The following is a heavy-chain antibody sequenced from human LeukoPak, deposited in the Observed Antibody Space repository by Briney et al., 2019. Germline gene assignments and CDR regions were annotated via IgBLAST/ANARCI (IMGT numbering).Heavy chain of an antibody. J-gene: IGHJ4*02. CDR1: GGTFSSHA. D-gene: IGHD4-11*01. V-gene: IGHV1-69*05. CDR3: ARGRTTGELDY. Sequence: SVKVSCKASGGTFSSHAISWVRQAPGQGLEWMGGINPIFHTPTYAKKFQGRLTITKDESMSTASMDLSSLISDDTAVYYCARGRTTGELDYWGQGTLVTVSS. CDR2: INPIFHTP.